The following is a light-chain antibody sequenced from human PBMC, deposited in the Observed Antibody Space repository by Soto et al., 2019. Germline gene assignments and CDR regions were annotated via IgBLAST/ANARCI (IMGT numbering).Light chain of an antibody. Sequence: QSVLTQPASVSGSPGQSITISCTGTSSDIGDYNYVSWYQQYPGKAPKLMIYEVSHRPSGVSNRFSGSKSGNTASLTISGLQAEDEADYYCSSLTTSSPYVFGTGTKATVL. CDR3: SSLTTSSPYV. CDR1: SSDIGDYNY. CDR2: EVS. J-gene: IGLJ1*01. V-gene: IGLV2-14*01.